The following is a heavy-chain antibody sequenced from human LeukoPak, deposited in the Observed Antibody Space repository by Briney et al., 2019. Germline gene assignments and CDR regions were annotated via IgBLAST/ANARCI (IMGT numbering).Heavy chain of an antibody. CDR3: AKSNGYGLVDI. D-gene: IGHD3-10*01. CDR1: SGSVNNYY. CDR2: IFYSGST. J-gene: IGHJ3*02. V-gene: IGHV4-59*02. Sequence: SETLSLTCTVSSGSVNNYYWSWIRQPPGKGLEWIGNIFYSGSTYYSPSLKSRVTISLDTSRNQFSLKLNSVTAADTAVYYCAKSNGYGLVDIWGQGTMVTVSS.